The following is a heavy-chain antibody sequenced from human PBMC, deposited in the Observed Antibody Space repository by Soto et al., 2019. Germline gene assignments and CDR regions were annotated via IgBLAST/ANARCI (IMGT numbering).Heavy chain of an antibody. D-gene: IGHD3-3*01. Sequence: GASVKVSCKASGYTFTSYGISWVRQAPGQGLEWMGWISAYKGNTNYAQKLQGRVTMTTDTSTSTAYMELRSLRSDDTAVYYCAIVELRFLEWLLGSNWFDPWGQGTLVTVSS. CDR2: ISAYKGNT. CDR1: GYTFTSYG. CDR3: AIVELRFLEWLLGSNWFDP. J-gene: IGHJ5*02. V-gene: IGHV1-18*01.